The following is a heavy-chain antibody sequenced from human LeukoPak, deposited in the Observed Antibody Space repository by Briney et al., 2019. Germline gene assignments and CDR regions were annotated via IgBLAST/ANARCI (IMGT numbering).Heavy chain of an antibody. CDR3: ARGGYDYVWGSYRPFDY. CDR1: GGSISSYY. J-gene: IGHJ4*02. CDR2: ISASGST. Sequence: SETLSLTCTVSGGSISSYYWSWIRQPAGKGLEWIGRISASGSTNYAPSLRSRVTMSVDTSKNQFSLKLNSVTAADTAVYYCARGGYDYVWGSYRPFDYWGQGTLVTVSS. D-gene: IGHD3-16*02. V-gene: IGHV4-4*07.